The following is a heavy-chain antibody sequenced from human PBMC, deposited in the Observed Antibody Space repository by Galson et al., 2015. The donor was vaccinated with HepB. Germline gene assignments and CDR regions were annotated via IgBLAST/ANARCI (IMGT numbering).Heavy chain of an antibody. CDR3: ARCSSSWYSDY. Sequence: SLRLSCAASGFMFNIYCMTWVRQAPGKGLEWVSTITRGGDYTYYADSVKGRFTISRDNSKNTLYLQMNSLRAEDTAVYYCARCSSSWYSDYWGLGTLVTVSS. V-gene: IGHV3-23*01. CDR2: ITRGGDYT. J-gene: IGHJ4*02. CDR1: GFMFNIYC. D-gene: IGHD6-13*01.